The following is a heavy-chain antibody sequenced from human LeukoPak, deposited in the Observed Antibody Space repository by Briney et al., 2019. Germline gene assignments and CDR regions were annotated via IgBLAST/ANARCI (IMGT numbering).Heavy chain of an antibody. J-gene: IGHJ5*02. D-gene: IGHD2-15*01. V-gene: IGHV3-30*04. CDR1: GFTFSSYA. CDR2: ISYDGSNK. CDR3: ARERRSYGVVVAATGLDP. Sequence: GGSLRLSCAASGFTFSSYAMHCVRQAPGKGLEWVAVISYDGSNKYYADSVKGRFTISRDNSKNTLYLQMNSLRAEDTAVYYCARERRSYGVVVAATGLDPWGQGTLVTVSS.